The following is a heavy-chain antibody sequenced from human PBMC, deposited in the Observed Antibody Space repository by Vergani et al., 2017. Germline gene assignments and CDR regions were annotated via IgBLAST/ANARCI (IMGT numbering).Heavy chain of an antibody. V-gene: IGHV4-39*01. Sequence: QLQLQESGPGLVKPSETLSLTCTVSGGSISSSSYYWGWIRQPPGKGLEWIGSIYYSGSTYYNPSLKSRVTISVDTSKNQFSLKLSSVTAADTAVYYCARGRGVTTVTTRGTPFDPWGQGTMVTVSS. CDR1: GGSISSSSYY. D-gene: IGHD4-17*01. CDR3: ARGRGVTTVTTRGTPFDP. CDR2: IYYSGST. J-gene: IGHJ3*01.